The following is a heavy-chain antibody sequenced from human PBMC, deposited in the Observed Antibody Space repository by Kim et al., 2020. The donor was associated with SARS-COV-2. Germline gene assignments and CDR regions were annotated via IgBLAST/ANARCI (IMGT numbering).Heavy chain of an antibody. CDR1: GFTFSNYW. J-gene: IGHJ3*02. V-gene: IGHV3-74*01. CDR3: VRDVYSSAVFDI. CDR2: LNIDGSDI. Sequence: GGSLRLSCTASGFTFSNYWMHWVRQGPGKGLVWVSGLNIDGSDINHADAVKGRFSTSRDNAKNTLYLQMNGLRVEDTAVYYCVRDVYSSAVFDILGQGT. D-gene: IGHD5-18*01.